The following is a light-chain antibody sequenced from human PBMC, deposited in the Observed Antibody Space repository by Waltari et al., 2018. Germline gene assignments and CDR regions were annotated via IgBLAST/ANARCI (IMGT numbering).Light chain of an antibody. J-gene: IGLJ1*01. V-gene: IGLV3-1*01. CDR2: RDN. CDR3: QAWDSNTFV. Sequence: SHDLPQPPSVCGSPGQTANITRAGDDLGNQYACWYQQKPGQSPILVIYRDNKRPSGIPERFSGSNSGNTATLTISGTQAMDEADYFCQAWDSNTFVFGTGTKVTVL. CDR1: DLGNQY.